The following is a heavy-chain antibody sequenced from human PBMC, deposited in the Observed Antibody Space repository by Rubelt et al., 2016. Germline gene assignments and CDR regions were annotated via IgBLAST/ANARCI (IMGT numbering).Heavy chain of an antibody. CDR1: GVFISGSY. J-gene: IGHJ4*02. D-gene: IGHD4-23*01. Sequence: QVQLQESGPGLVKPSGTLSLTCSVSGVFISGSYWSWIRQSPGKGLELIGVLSYSGTTNYNPSLASRVSMSMETSTSHVSLSLTSVPAAYTAAYFCAKGVPRGGFNTVGVFEFWGQGILVSVSS. CDR2: LSYSGTT. CDR3: AKGVPRGGFNTVGVFEF. V-gene: IGHV4-59*01.